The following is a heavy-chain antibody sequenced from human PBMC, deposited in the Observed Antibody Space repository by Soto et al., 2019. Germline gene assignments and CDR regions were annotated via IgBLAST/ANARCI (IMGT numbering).Heavy chain of an antibody. CDR3: AGEKVGTTGIDF. V-gene: IGHV1-8*01. Sequence: QAQLVQSGAEVKKPGASVKVSCKASGYTFTGYDINWVRQATGQGLEWMGWMNPNSGNTGYAQNFQGRVTMTRDNSIPTVYMELTSLRDDDSAVYYCAGEKVGTTGIDFWGQGTLVTVSS. CDR2: MNPNSGNT. D-gene: IGHD1-26*01. J-gene: IGHJ4*02. CDR1: GYTFTGYD.